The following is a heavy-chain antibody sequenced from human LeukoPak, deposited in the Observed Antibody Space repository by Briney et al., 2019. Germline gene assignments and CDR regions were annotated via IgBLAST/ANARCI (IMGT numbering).Heavy chain of an antibody. CDR2: INYSGST. V-gene: IGHV4-38-2*02. CDR1: GYSNSSGYQ. Sequence: PSETLSLTCSVSGYSNSSGYQWGWIRQSPGKGLEWLGSINYSGSTYDNRSLKSRVTLSIDTSKNEFSLNVRAVTAADTAVYYCARSELNDYSRYWGQGILVIVSS. J-gene: IGHJ4*02. D-gene: IGHD4-11*01. CDR3: ARSELNDYSRY.